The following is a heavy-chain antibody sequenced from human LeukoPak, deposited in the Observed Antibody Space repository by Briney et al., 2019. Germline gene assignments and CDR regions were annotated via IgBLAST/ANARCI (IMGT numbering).Heavy chain of an antibody. CDR3: ARVIVRLYQLPSTPRYYYYMDV. D-gene: IGHD2-2*01. CDR2: IIPIFGTA. CDR1: GGTFSSYA. J-gene: IGHJ6*03. V-gene: IGHV1-69*13. Sequence: GASVKVSCKASGGTFSSYAISWVRQAPGQGLEWMGGIIPIFGTANYAQKFQGRVTITADESTSTAYMELSSLRSEDTAVYYCARVIVRLYQLPSTPRYYYYMDVWGKGTTVTISS.